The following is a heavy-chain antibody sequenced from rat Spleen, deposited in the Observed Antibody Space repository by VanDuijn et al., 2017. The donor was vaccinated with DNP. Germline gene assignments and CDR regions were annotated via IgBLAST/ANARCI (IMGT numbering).Heavy chain of an antibody. Sequence: EVQLVESGGGLVQPGRSLKVSCAASGFTFSNYGMHWIRQAPTKGLEWVASISPSGGSTYYRDSVKGRFTISRDNAKSSLYLQMNSLKSEDTATYYCARPNYPGTAYAMDAWGLGTSVTVSS. V-gene: IGHV5-19*01. D-gene: IGHD1-4*01. CDR3: ARPNYPGTAYAMDA. CDR2: ISPSGGST. CDR1: GFTFSNYG. J-gene: IGHJ4*01.